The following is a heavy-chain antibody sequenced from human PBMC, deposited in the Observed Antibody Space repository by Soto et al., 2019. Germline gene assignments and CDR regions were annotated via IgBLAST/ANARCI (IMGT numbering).Heavy chain of an antibody. CDR1: GFPFSSYA. CDR3: AKGGYYSLFDI. J-gene: IGHJ3*02. CDR2: ICGGGGHT. V-gene: IGHV3-30-3*01. D-gene: IGHD3-16*01. Sequence: PGGSLRLSCAASGFPFSSYAMHWVRQAPGKGLEWVAGICGGGGHTYYADSVKGRFTISRDNSKNTLSLQMHSLRVEDTAVYFCAKGGYYSLFDIWGQGTVVTVSS.